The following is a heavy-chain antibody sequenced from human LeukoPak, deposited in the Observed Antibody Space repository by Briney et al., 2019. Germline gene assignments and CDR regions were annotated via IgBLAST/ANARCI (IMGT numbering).Heavy chain of an antibody. Sequence: ASVKVSCKASGYTFTGYYMHWVRQAPGQGLERMGWINPNSGGTNYAQKLQGRVTMTTDTSTSTAYMELRSLRSDDTAVYYCARDRTLAAAGSVAWFDPWGQGTLVTVSS. D-gene: IGHD6-13*01. CDR3: ARDRTLAAAGSVAWFDP. CDR1: GYTFTGYY. J-gene: IGHJ5*02. CDR2: INPNSGGT. V-gene: IGHV1-2*02.